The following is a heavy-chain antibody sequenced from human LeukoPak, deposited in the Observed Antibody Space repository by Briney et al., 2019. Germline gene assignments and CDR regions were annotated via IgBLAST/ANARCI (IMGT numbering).Heavy chain of an antibody. CDR2: ISYDASNK. V-gene: IGHV3-30-3*01. Sequence: GRSLRLSCAASGFTFSNYAMHWVRQAPAKGLEWVAVISYDASNKYYADSVKGRFTISRDNSKNTLYLKMNSLRAEDMAVYYCARPPFGDGYNDALDIWGQGTMVTVSS. J-gene: IGHJ3*02. D-gene: IGHD5-24*01. CDR3: ARPPFGDGYNDALDI. CDR1: GFTFSNYA.